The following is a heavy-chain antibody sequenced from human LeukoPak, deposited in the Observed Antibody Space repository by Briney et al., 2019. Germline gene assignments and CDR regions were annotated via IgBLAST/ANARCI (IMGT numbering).Heavy chain of an antibody. D-gene: IGHD6-13*01. J-gene: IGHJ4*02. CDR2: IFYSGST. V-gene: IGHV4-39*01. Sequence: KASETLSLTCTVSGDSIGSSNNYWAWVRQPPGKGLEWLGSIFYSGSTYYNPSLKSRVTISVDTSKNQFSLNLYSVTAADTATYYCAGRGITYSSSFFAYWGQGTLVTVSS. CDR1: GDSIGSSNNY. CDR3: AGRGITYSSSFFAY.